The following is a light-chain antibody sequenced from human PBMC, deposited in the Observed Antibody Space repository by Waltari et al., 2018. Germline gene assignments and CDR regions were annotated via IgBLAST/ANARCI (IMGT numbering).Light chain of an antibody. J-gene: IGKJ1*01. CDR2: GAS. Sequence: DIQMPQPPSSVSASVEDAAIITCRASHVINNWLAWYQQKPGKAPKLLIYGASVLHSGVPARFSGSGSGTDFTLTISNLQPEDFATYYCQQGGSLPHTFGQGTKVEV. V-gene: IGKV1-12*01. CDR1: HVINNW. CDR3: QQGGSLPHT.